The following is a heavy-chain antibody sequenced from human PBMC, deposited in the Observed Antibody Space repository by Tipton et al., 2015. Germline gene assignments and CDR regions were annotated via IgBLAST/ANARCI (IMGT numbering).Heavy chain of an antibody. D-gene: IGHD3-10*01. CDR3: TGYFQH. CDR1: GFTFFTYA. V-gene: IGHV3-30-3*01. Sequence: SLRLSCVASGFTFFTYAMDWVRQAPGKGLEWVAVISYDGTNKYYADSVKGRFTISRDNSRNTLYLQMNSLRAEDTAVYYCTGYFQHWGQGTLVTVSS. J-gene: IGHJ1*01. CDR2: ISYDGTNK.